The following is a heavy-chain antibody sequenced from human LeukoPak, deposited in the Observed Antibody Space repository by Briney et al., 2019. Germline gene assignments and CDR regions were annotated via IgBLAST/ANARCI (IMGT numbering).Heavy chain of an antibody. V-gene: IGHV4-34*01. D-gene: IGHD5-18*01. J-gene: IGHJ4*02. CDR3: ARGGRRGYSHGYANFDY. Sequence: PSETLSPTCAVYGGSFSGYYWSWIRQPPGKGLEWIGEINHSGSTNYNPSLKSRVTISVDTSKNQFSLKLSSVTAADTAVYYCARGGRRGYSHGYANFDYWGQGTLVTVSS. CDR1: GGSFSGYY. CDR2: INHSGST.